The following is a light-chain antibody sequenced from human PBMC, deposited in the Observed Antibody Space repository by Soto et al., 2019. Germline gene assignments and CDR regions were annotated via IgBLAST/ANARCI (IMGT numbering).Light chain of an antibody. CDR1: SRDVGGYNS. CDR2: DVT. CDR3: SSYASGGTYV. V-gene: IGLV2-14*01. J-gene: IGLJ1*01. Sequence: QSVLTKPASVSGSPGQAIAISCTGTSRDVGGYNSVSWYQQHPGKAPKLMIYDVTNRPSGVSNRFSGSKSGNTASLTISWLQAEDEADYYCSSYASGGTYVFGTGTKVTVL.